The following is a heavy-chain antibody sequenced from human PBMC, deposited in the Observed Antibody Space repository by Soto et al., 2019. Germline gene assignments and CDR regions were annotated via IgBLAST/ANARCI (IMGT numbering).Heavy chain of an antibody. Sequence: QVQLVQSGAEVKKPGSSVKVSCMASGGTFDRYDISWLRQAPGQGPEWMGGITPMFGIGNYAQKFQGRVTITADESTTTVHMELRRLTCEDTAVYYCAQTLGSAVAGPGRFDLWGRGTRVIVSS. CDR1: GGTFDRYD. D-gene: IGHD6-19*01. J-gene: IGHJ2*01. CDR2: ITPMFGIG. CDR3: AQTLGSAVAGPGRFDL. V-gene: IGHV1-69*12.